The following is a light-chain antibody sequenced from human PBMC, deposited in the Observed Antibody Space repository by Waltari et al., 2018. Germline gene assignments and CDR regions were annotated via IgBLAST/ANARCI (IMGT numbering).Light chain of an antibody. CDR3: QHYNNWPRT. CDR1: QNVSTN. V-gene: IGKV3-15*01. J-gene: IGKJ1*01. CDR2: GAS. Sequence: ETVMTQSPATLSVSPGESATLSCRASQNVSTNLAWYQQKPGQAPRLLIYGASTRATGIPARFSGSGSATEFTLTISSLQSEDFAVYYCQHYNNWPRTFGQGTKVEIK.